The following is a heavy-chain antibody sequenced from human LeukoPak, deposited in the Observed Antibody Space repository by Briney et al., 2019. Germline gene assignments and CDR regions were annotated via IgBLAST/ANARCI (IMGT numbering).Heavy chain of an antibody. V-gene: IGHV3-7*01. J-gene: IGHJ6*02. CDR1: GFTFSSYW. CDR3: ARDLLSNPGAIFWGYYYYGMDV. Sequence: PGGSLRLSCAASGFTFSSYWMNWARQAPGKGLEWVASINHNGNVNYYVDSVKGRFTISRDNAKNSLYLQMSNLRAEDTAVYYCARDLLSNPGAIFWGYYYYGMDVWGQGTTVTVSS. CDR2: INHNGNVN. D-gene: IGHD3-3*01.